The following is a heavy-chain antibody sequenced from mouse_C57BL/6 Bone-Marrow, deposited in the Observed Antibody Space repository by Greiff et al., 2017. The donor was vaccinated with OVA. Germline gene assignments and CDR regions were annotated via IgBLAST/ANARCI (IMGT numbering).Heavy chain of an antibody. Sequence: QVQLQQPGAELVKPGASVKLSCKASGYTFTSYWMHWVKQRPGQGPEWIGMIHPNSGSTNYNEKFKSKATLTVDKSSSTAYMQLSSLTSEDSAVYYFARRLWGAMDYWGQGTSVTVSS. CDR2: IHPNSGST. CDR3: ARRLWGAMDY. CDR1: GYTFTSYW. J-gene: IGHJ4*01. V-gene: IGHV1-64*01. D-gene: IGHD1-1*02.